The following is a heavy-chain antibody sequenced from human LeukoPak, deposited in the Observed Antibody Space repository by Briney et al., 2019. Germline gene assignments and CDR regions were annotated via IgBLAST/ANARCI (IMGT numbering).Heavy chain of an antibody. CDR2: SHYSRSP. V-gene: IGHV4-39*01. CDR3: ARRREYHTFDY. CDR1: GGSVSYSGYY. Sequence: SETLSLTCTVSGGSVSYSGYYWGWFRQTPGMALEWIGTSHYSRSPYYNPSLKSRLTTSVDAAKNEFSLNLRSVTASDTAVYYCARRREYHTFDYWGQGTLVTVSS. D-gene: IGHD2-2*01. J-gene: IGHJ4*02.